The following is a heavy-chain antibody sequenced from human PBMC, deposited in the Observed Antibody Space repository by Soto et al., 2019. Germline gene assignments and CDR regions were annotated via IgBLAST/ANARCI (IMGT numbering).Heavy chain of an antibody. CDR3: ARGANTKYDFWSGYPESPFDY. CDR1: GYTFTSYY. D-gene: IGHD3-3*01. CDR2: INPSGGST. V-gene: IGHV1-46*01. Sequence: ASVKVSCKASGYTFTSYYMHWVRQAPGQGLEWMGIINPSGGSTSYAQKFQGRVTMTRDTSTSTVYMELSSLRSEDTAVYYCARGANTKYDFWSGYPESPFDYWGQGTLVTVSS. J-gene: IGHJ4*02.